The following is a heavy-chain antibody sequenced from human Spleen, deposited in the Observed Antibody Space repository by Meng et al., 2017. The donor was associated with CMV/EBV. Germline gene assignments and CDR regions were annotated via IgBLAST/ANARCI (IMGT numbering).Heavy chain of an antibody. Sequence: GESLKISCAASGFTFSNYGMHWVRQAPGKGLEWLAFIRSDGSSKYYADSVKGRFTISRDNSKNTLYLQMSSLRAEDTAVYYCARAEGYSYGDYGVPGVYWGQGTLVTVSS. CDR3: ARAEGYSYGDYGVPGVY. D-gene: IGHD4-17*01. CDR1: GFTFSNYG. V-gene: IGHV3-30*02. CDR2: IRSDGSSK. J-gene: IGHJ4*02.